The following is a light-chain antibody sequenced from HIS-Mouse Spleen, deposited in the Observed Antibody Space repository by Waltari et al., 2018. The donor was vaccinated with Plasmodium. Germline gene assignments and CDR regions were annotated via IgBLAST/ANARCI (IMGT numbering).Light chain of an antibody. CDR3: QQYGSSI. V-gene: IGKV3-20*01. Sequence: EIVLKQYPGTLSLSPGERATLACRASQSVSSSYLAWYQQKPGQAPRLLIYGASSRATGIPDRFSGSGSGTDFTLTISRLEPEDFAVYYCQQYGSSIFGGGTKVEIK. CDR1: QSVSSSY. CDR2: GAS. J-gene: IGKJ4*01.